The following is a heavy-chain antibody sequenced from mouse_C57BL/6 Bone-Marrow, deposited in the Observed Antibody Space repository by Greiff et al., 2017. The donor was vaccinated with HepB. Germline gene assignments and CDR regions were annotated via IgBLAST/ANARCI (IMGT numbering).Heavy chain of an antibody. J-gene: IGHJ2*01. V-gene: IGHV1-52*01. CDR2: IDPSDSET. Sequence: QVQLQQPGAELVRPGSSVKLSCKASGYTFTSCWMHWVKQRPIQGLEWIGNIDPSDSETHYNQKFKDKATLTVDKSSSTAYMQLSSLTSEDSAVYYCARLGTTVVARDYWGQGTTLTVSS. CDR3: ARLGTTVVARDY. D-gene: IGHD1-1*01. CDR1: GYTFTSCW.